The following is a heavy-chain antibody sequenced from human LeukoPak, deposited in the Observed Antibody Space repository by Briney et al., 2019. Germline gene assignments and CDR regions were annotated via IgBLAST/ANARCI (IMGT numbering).Heavy chain of an antibody. D-gene: IGHD4-17*01. CDR2: IYTSSST. Sequence: PSETLSLTCTVSGGSISSYYWSWIRQSAGKGLEWIGRIYTSSSTNYNPSLKSRVTMSLDTSKNQLTLKLSSVTAADTAVYYCTRDSTTATTNWFDPWGQGTLVTVST. CDR1: GGSISSYY. J-gene: IGHJ5*02. V-gene: IGHV4-4*07. CDR3: TRDSTTATTNWFDP.